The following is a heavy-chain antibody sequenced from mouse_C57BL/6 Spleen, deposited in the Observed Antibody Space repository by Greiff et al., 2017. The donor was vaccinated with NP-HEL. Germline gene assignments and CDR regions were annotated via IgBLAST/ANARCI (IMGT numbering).Heavy chain of an antibody. Sequence: VQLKQPGAELVKPGASVKVSCKASGYTFTSYWMHWVKQRPGQGLEWIGRIHPSDSDTNYNQKFKGKATLTVDKSSSTAYMQLSSLTSEDSAVYYCARSTAQATLAYWGQGTLVTVSA. J-gene: IGHJ3*01. D-gene: IGHD3-2*02. V-gene: IGHV1-74*01. CDR3: ARSTAQATLAY. CDR1: GYTFTSYW. CDR2: IHPSDSDT.